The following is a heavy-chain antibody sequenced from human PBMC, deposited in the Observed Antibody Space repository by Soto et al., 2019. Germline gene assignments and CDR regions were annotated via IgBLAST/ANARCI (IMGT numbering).Heavy chain of an antibody. V-gene: IGHV5-51*01. Sequence: ESIKISGKGSGYSLTSSWIGWVGQIPGKGLEWMGIIYPGDSDTRYSPSFQGQVTISADKSISTAYLQWSSLKASDTAMYYCARLITMVREGYFDLWGRGTLVTVSS. CDR3: ARLITMVREGYFDL. CDR2: IYPGDSDT. J-gene: IGHJ2*01. CDR1: GYSLTSSW. D-gene: IGHD3-10*01.